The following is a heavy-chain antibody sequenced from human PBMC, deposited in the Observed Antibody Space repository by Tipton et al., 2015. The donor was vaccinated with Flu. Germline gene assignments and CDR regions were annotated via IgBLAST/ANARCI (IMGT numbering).Heavy chain of an antibody. CDR3: ARDGAGYNGAFDM. Sequence: QLVQSGAELKKPWASVKVSCQGSGYSFTAHYMHWVRQAPGQGLEWMGWINTNDNGTRYPQKFQGRVSMTRDTSISTVYMELSRLSSDDTAMYYCARDGAGYNGAFDMWGQGTMVTVSS. V-gene: IGHV1-2*02. J-gene: IGHJ3*02. CDR2: INTNDNGT. D-gene: IGHD5-24*01. CDR1: GYSFTAHY.